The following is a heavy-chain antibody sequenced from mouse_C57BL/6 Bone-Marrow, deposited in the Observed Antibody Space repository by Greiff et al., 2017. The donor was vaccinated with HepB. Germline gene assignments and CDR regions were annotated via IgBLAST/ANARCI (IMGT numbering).Heavy chain of an antibody. Sequence: QVQLQQPGAELVMPGASVKLSCKASGYTFTSYWMHWVKQRPGRGLEWIGEIDPSDSYTNYNQKFKGKSTLTVDKSSSTAYMQLSSLTSEDSAVYYCARGLRLGYYFDYWGRGTTLTVSA. J-gene: IGHJ2*01. CDR2: IDPSDSYT. D-gene: IGHD3-2*02. V-gene: IGHV1-69*01. CDR1: GYTFTSYW. CDR3: ARGLRLGYYFDY.